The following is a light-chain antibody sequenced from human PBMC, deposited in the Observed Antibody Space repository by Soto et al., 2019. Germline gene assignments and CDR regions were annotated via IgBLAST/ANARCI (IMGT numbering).Light chain of an antibody. J-gene: IGKJ1*01. V-gene: IGKV3-15*01. CDR2: GAS. CDR3: QQYNNWPRT. CDR1: QSVSNN. Sequence: EIVMTQSPATLSVSPGERATLSCRASQSVSNNLAWYQQKPGQAPRLLIYGASTRATGIPARFSGSGSGTEFTLTISSLLSEDFAVYYRQQYNNWPRTFGQGTKVEIK.